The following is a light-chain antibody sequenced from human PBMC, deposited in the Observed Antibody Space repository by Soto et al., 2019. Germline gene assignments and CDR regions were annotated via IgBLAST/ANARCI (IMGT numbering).Light chain of an antibody. Sequence: EIRMTQCPCSLSPSPVDRVTIICGASQSISSYLNWYQQKPGKAPKLLIYAASSLQSGVPSRFSGSGSGTDFTLTISSLQPEDFATYYCQQSYSTPGTFGQGTKVDIK. CDR1: QSISSY. V-gene: IGKV1-39*01. J-gene: IGKJ1*01. CDR3: QQSYSTPGT. CDR2: AAS.